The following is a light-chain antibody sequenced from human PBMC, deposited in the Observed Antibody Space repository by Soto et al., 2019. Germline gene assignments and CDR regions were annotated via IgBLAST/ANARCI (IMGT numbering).Light chain of an antibody. CDR3: SSHSSSSTLVV. V-gene: IGLV2-14*03. CDR2: DVD. Sequence: QSVLTQPASMSGSPGQSITISCTGTSSDVGGYNYVSWYRQHPGKAPKLMIYDVDNRPSGVSNRFSGSKSGNTASLTISGLQAEYEADYYYSSHSSSSTLVVFGGGTKLTVL. J-gene: IGLJ2*01. CDR1: SSDVGGYNY.